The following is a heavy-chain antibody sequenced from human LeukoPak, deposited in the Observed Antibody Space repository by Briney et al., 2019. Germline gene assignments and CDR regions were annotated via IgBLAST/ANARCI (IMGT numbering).Heavy chain of an antibody. CDR2: TYYRSKWYN. Sequence: SQTLSLTCAISGDSVSSNSAAWHWIRQSPSRGLEWLGRTYYRSKWYNDYAVSVKSRIIINSDTSKNQFSLKLSSVTAADTAVYYCARGGTEWAAAGRDYFDYWGQGTLVTVSS. D-gene: IGHD6-13*01. CDR1: GDSVSSNSAA. J-gene: IGHJ4*02. CDR3: ARGGTEWAAAGRDYFDY. V-gene: IGHV6-1*01.